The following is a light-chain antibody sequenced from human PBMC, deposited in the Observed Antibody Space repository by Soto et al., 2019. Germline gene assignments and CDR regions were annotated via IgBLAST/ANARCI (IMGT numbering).Light chain of an antibody. CDR2: AAS. Sequence: DIQMTQSPATLSVSAGDRVTITCRASQSVSVSLAWYQQKPGKAPKLLIYAASTLPSGVPARFSGSGSGTDFTLTISSLQPEDFATYYCQQYNSCPLTFGQGTKVDIK. V-gene: IGKV1-5*01. J-gene: IGKJ4*01. CDR1: QSVSVS. CDR3: QQYNSCPLT.